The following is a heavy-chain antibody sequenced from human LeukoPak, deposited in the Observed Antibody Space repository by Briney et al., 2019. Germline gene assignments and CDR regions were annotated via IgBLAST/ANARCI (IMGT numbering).Heavy chain of an antibody. CDR3: ARGLPATYSGSRPEPPSHAFDI. CDR1: GGTFSGYA. J-gene: IGHJ3*02. CDR2: IIPILGIA. D-gene: IGHD1-26*01. V-gene: IGHV1-69*04. Sequence: ASVKVSCKASGGTFSGYAISWVRQAPGQGLEWMGRIIPILGIANYAQKFQGRVTITADKSTSTAYMELSSLRSEDTAVYYCARGLPATYSGSRPEPPSHAFDIWGQGTMVTVSS.